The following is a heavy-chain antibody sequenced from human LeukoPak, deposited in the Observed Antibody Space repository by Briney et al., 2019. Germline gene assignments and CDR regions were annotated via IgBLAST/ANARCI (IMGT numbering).Heavy chain of an antibody. D-gene: IGHD1-14*01. Sequence: SETLSLTCAVYGGSFSGYYWSWIRQPPGKGLEWIGEINHSGSTNYNPSLRSRVTISVDTSKNQFSLKLSSVTAADTAVYYCARQAGPQGYWGQGTLVTVSS. CDR2: INHSGST. CDR1: GGSFSGYY. J-gene: IGHJ4*02. CDR3: ARQAGPQGY. V-gene: IGHV4-34*01.